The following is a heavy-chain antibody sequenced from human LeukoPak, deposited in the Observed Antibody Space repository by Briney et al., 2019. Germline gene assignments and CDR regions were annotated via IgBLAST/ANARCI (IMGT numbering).Heavy chain of an antibody. CDR2: IYHSGST. V-gene: IGHV4-30-2*01. CDR3: ARALLGMDV. D-gene: IGHD1-26*01. Sequence: PSETLSLTCAVSGGSISSGGDSWSWIRQPPGKGLEWIGYIYHSGSTYYNPSLKSRVTISVDRSKNQFSLKLSSVTAADTAVYYCARALLGMDVWGQGTTVTVS. J-gene: IGHJ6*02. CDR1: GGSISSGGDS.